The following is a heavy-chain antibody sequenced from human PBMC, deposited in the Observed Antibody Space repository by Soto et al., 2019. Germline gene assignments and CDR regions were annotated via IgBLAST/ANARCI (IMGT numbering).Heavy chain of an antibody. CDR3: AKSTSNRRYHIDC. J-gene: IGHJ4*02. D-gene: IGHD2-2*01. V-gene: IGHV3-23*01. CDR1: GFTFSSTA. CDR2: ISARGDST. Sequence: GGSLRLSCAASGFTFSSTAMSWVRQAPGRGLEWVSGISARGDSTYYADSEKGRFTISRDSSTNTLYLQMNSLRAEDTAVYHCAKSTSNRRYHIDCWGQGTSVTVSS.